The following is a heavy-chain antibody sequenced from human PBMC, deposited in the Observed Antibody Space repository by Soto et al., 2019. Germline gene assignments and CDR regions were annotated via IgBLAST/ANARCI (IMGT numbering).Heavy chain of an antibody. CDR1: GGSISSGGYY. D-gene: IGHD3-10*01. CDR2: IDYSGST. CDR3: ARDGGSSGSHYGMDV. V-gene: IGHV4-31*03. J-gene: IGHJ6*02. Sequence: QVQLQESGPGLVKPSQTLSLTCTVSGGSISSGGYYWSWIRQHPGKGLEWIGYIDYSGSTYYNPSLKSRVTISVDTSKNQFSLKLSSVTAADTAVYYCARDGGSSGSHYGMDVWGQGTTVTVSS.